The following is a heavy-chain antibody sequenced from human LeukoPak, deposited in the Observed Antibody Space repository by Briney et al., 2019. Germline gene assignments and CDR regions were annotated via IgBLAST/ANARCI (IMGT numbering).Heavy chain of an antibody. D-gene: IGHD3-9*01. CDR1: GYTLTSYG. CDR2: ISAYNGNT. Sequence: ASVKVSCKASGYTLTSYGISWVRQAPGQGLEWMGWISAYNGNTNYAQKLQGRVTMTTDTSTSTAYMELRSLRSDDTAVYYCARDVPQLRYFDWPWFDPWGQGTLVTVSS. J-gene: IGHJ5*02. V-gene: IGHV1-18*01. CDR3: ARDVPQLRYFDWPWFDP.